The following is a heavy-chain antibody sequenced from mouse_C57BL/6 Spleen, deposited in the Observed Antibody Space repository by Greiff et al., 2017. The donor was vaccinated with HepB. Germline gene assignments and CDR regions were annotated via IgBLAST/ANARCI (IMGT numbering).Heavy chain of an antibody. CDR1: GYTFTSYN. Sequence: QVQLKQSGAELVRPGASVKMSCKASGYTFTSYNMHWVKQTPRQGLEWIGAIYPGNGDTSYNQKFTGKATLTVDKSSSTAYMQLSSLTSEDSAVYFCARPYYYGSSYVDWFAYWGQGTLVTVSA. D-gene: IGHD1-1*01. CDR3: ARPYYYGSSYVDWFAY. J-gene: IGHJ3*01. CDR2: IYPGNGDT. V-gene: IGHV1-12*01.